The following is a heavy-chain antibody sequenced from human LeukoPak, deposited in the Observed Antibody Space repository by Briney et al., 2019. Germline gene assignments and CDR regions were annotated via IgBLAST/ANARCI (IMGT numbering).Heavy chain of an antibody. Sequence: GGSLRLSCAASGFTFSSYAMHWVRQAPGKGLEWVAVISYDGSNKYYADSVKGRFTISRDNSKNTLYLQMNSLRAEDTAVYYCARDLSLRHYVFDYWGQGTLVTVSS. J-gene: IGHJ4*02. CDR1: GFTFSSYA. V-gene: IGHV3-30*04. CDR2: ISYDGSNK. D-gene: IGHD4-17*01. CDR3: ARDLSLRHYVFDY.